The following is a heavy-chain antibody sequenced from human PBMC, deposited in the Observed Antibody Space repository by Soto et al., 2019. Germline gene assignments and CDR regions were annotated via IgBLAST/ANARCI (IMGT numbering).Heavy chain of an antibody. D-gene: IGHD4-17*01. CDR2: ISGSGGST. V-gene: IGHV3-23*01. J-gene: IGHJ5*02. Sequence: EVQLLESGGGLVQPGGSLRLSCAASGFTFSSYAMSWVRQAPGKGLEWVSAISGSGGSTYYADSVKGRFTISRDNSKNTLYLQMNSLRAEDTAVYYCAKPFWTVTTNDNWFDPWGQGTLVTVSS. CDR3: AKPFWTVTTNDNWFDP. CDR1: GFTFSSYA.